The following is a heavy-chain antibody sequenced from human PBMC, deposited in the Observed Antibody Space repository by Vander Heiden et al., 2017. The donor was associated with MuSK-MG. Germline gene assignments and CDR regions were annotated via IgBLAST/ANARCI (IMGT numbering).Heavy chain of an antibody. CDR1: AGTFSSYA. CDR3: AREGGASSSNFDY. D-gene: IGHD6-6*01. V-gene: IGHV1-69*01. Sequence: QVQLVQSGAEVKKPASSVKVSCKASAGTFSSYAISWVRQAPGQGFEWMGGIIPIFGTANYAQKFQGRVTITADESTSTAYMELSSVRSEDTAVYYCAREGGASSSNFDYWGQGTLVTVSS. CDR2: IIPIFGTA. J-gene: IGHJ4*02.